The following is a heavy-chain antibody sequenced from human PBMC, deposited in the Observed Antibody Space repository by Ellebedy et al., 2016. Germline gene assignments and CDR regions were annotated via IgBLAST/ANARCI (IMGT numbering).Heavy chain of an antibody. CDR2: ISRDGGAT. J-gene: IGHJ2*01. D-gene: IGHD2-2*01. CDR1: GFPFSTYS. V-gene: IGHV3-48*02. Sequence: GESLKISCAASGFPFSTYSMNWVRQAPGKGLEWVSYISRDGGATYYADYVTGRFTISRDNTKNSLFLQMSSLRDDDTAVYSCANDQHFAFDLWGRGTLVTVSS. CDR3: ANDQHFAFDL.